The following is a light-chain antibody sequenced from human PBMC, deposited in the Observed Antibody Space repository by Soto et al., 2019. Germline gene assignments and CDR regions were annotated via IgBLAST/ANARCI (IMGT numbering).Light chain of an antibody. CDR2: AAS. J-gene: IGKJ5*01. CDR1: QTITTS. CDR3: QKNYSLPIN. Sequence: DIQMTQSPSSLSSSVVDRVTITCLTSQTITTSLSWYRQKPGKAPDLLIYAASSLQSGIPSRFGRRGSGTAFTLTITGLQPEDFATNYCQKNYSLPINFGQGTRLEIK. V-gene: IGKV1-39*01.